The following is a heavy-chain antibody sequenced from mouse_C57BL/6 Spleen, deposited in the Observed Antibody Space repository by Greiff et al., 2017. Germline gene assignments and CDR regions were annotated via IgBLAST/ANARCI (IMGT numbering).Heavy chain of an antibody. CDR1: GFTFSSYA. V-gene: IGHV5-4*03. CDR2: ISDGGSYT. CDR3: ARGVYYGSSHWYFDV. Sequence: EVMLVESGGGLVKPGGSLKLSCAASGFTFSSYAMSWVRQTPEKRLEWVATISDGGSYTYYPDNVKGRFTISRDNAKNNLYLQMSHLKSEDTAMYYCARGVYYGSSHWYFDVWGTGTTVTVSS. J-gene: IGHJ1*03. D-gene: IGHD1-1*01.